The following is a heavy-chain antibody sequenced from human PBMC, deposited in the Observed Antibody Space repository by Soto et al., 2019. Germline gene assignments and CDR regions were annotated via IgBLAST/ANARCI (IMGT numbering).Heavy chain of an antibody. CDR1: GFTFSSYW. V-gene: IGHV3-7*01. D-gene: IGHD5-12*01. CDR2: IKQDGSAK. J-gene: IGHJ4*02. CDR3: ARIRGWLRIFDY. Sequence: EVQLVESGGGLVQPGGSLRLSCAASGFTFSSYWMSWVRQAPGKGLEWVANIKQDGSAKYYVDSVKGRFTISRDNAKNSQYLQMNRLGAEDTDVYECARIRGWLRIFDYWGQGTLVTVSS.